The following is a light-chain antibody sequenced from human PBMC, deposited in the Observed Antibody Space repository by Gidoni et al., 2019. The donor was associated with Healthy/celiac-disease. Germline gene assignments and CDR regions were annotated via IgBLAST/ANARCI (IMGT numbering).Light chain of an antibody. CDR1: SSYVGGYHY. Sequence: QSALTQPRSVSGSPRQSVTISCTGTSSYVGGYHYVPWYQQHPGKAPKLIIYDVSKRPSGVPDRFSGSKSGNTASLTISGLQAEDEADYYCCSYAGSYTPWVFGGETKLTVL. J-gene: IGLJ3*02. V-gene: IGLV2-11*01. CDR2: DVS. CDR3: CSYAGSYTPWV.